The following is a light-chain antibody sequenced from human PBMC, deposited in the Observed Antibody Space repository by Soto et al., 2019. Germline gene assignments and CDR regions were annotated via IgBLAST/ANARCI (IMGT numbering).Light chain of an antibody. CDR1: QSISSL. CDR3: QKYYDWPIT. V-gene: IGKV3-15*01. CDR2: GES. Sequence: TQFPATLSLSPGDSATVSCRASQSISSLLAWYQQKSGQAPRLLIYGESTRATGIPDRFSGSGSGTDLNLTISSLQSEDFAVYYCQKYYDWPITCGQGTRLEIK. J-gene: IGKJ5*01.